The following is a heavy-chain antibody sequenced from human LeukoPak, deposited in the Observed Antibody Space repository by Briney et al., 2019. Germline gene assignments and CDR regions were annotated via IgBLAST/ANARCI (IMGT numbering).Heavy chain of an antibody. CDR1: GFTFSSYS. J-gene: IGHJ4*02. V-gene: IGHV3-21*01. D-gene: IGHD3-22*01. Sequence: GGALRLSCAASGFTFSSYSMNWVRQAPGKGLEWVSSISSSSSYIYYADSVKGRFTISRDNAKNSLYLQMNSLRAEDTAVYYCARDSTYYYDSSGYPPDYWGQGTLVTVSS. CDR2: ISSSSSYI. CDR3: ARDSTYYYDSSGYPPDY.